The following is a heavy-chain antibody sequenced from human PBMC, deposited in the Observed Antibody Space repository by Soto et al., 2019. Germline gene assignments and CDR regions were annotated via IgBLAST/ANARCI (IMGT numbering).Heavy chain of an antibody. V-gene: IGHV3-23*01. J-gene: IGHJ4*02. CDR2: ITSDGRT. CDR3: AKDYSTVTTDPLSVVLFDY. Sequence: PVGSLRLSCAASGFTFSSYAMSWVRQAPGQGLEWVSIITSDGRTYYADSVKGRFTISRDNSKNTVYLQMNSLRAEDTAVYYCAKDYSTVTTDPLSVVLFDYWGQGALVTVSS. D-gene: IGHD4-17*01. CDR1: GFTFSSYA.